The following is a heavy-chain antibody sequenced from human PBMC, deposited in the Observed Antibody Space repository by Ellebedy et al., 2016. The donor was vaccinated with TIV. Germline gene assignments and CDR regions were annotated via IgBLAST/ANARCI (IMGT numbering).Heavy chain of an antibody. CDR2: INHSGST. Sequence: GSLRLXXAVYGGSFSGYYWSWIRQPPGKGLEWIGEINHSGSTNYNPSLKSRVTISVDTSKNQFSLKLSSVTAADTAVYYCARGAYYYDSSADWFDPWGQGTLVTVSS. V-gene: IGHV4-34*01. CDR3: ARGAYYYDSSADWFDP. J-gene: IGHJ5*02. D-gene: IGHD3-22*01. CDR1: GGSFSGYY.